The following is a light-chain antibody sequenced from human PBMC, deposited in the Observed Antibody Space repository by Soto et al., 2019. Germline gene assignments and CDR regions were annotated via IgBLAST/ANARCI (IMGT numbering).Light chain of an antibody. CDR2: AAS. V-gene: IGKV3-20*01. Sequence: EVLFTQSPGTLSLSPGEGATLSCRASPSVTNFLAWYQQKPGQAPRLLIYAASSRATGIPDRFSGSGSGTEFTLTISRLEPEDFAVYYCQHYGSSSPVAFGQGTKVDIK. CDR1: PSVTNF. CDR3: QHYGSSSPVA. J-gene: IGKJ1*01.